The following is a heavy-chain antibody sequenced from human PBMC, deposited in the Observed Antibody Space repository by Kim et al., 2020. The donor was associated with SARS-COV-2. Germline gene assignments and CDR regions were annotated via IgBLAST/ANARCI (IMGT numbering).Heavy chain of an antibody. D-gene: IGHD6-19*01. Sequence: SVKVSCKASGGTFSSYAISWVRQAPGQGLEWMGGIIPIFGTANYAQKFQGRVTITADESTSTAYMELSSLRSEDTAVYYCARDFASNSSGWYYYYYGMDVWGQGTTVTVSS. V-gene: IGHV1-69*13. J-gene: IGHJ6*02. CDR3: ARDFASNSSGWYYYYYGMDV. CDR2: IIPIFGTA. CDR1: GGTFSSYA.